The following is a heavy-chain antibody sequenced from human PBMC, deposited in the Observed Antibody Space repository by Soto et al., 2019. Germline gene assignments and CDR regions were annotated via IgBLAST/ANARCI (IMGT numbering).Heavy chain of an antibody. Sequence: ASVKVSCKASGGTFSSYAISWVRQAPGQGLEWMGGIIPIFGTANYAQKFQGRVTITADESTSTAYMELSSLRSEDTAVYYCARALPILTDLTVHVGYFDYWGQGTLVTVSS. J-gene: IGHJ4*02. D-gene: IGHD4-4*01. V-gene: IGHV1-69*13. CDR3: ARALPILTDLTVHVGYFDY. CDR1: GGTFSSYA. CDR2: IIPIFGTA.